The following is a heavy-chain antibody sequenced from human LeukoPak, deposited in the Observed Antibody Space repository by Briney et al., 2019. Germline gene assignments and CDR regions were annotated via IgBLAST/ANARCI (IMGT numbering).Heavy chain of an antibody. CDR3: ARRVVVPAAAFNWFDP. Sequence: SETLSLTCAVYGGSFSGYYWSWIRQPPGKGLEWIGEINHSGSTNYNPSLKSRVTISVDTSKNQFSLKLSSVTAADTAVYYCARRVVVPAAAFNWFDPWGQGTLVTVSS. J-gene: IGHJ5*02. V-gene: IGHV4-34*01. CDR1: GGSFSGYY. CDR2: INHSGST. D-gene: IGHD2-2*01.